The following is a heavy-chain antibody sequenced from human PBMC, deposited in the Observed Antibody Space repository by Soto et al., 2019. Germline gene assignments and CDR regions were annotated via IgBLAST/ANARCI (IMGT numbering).Heavy chain of an antibody. V-gene: IGHV1-2*02. CDR3: AREPYYHGSGSYDY. J-gene: IGHJ4*02. D-gene: IGHD3-10*01. CDR1: GYTFTGYY. CDR2: INPNSGGT. Sequence: ASVKVSCKASGYTFTGYYMHWVRQAPGQGLEWMGWINPNSGGTNYAQKFQGRVTMTRDTSISTAYMELSRLRSDDTAVYYCAREPYYHGSGSYDYWGQGTLVTVSS.